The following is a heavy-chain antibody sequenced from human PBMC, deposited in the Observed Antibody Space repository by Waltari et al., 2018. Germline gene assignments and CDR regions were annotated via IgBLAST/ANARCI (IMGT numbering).Heavy chain of an antibody. D-gene: IGHD2-21*01. CDR1: GYTFTSYD. V-gene: IGHV1-8*03. Sequence: QVQLVQSGAEVKKPGASVKVSCKASGYTFTSYDINWVRQATGQGLEWMGWMNPNSGNTGYAQKFQGRVTITRNTSISTAYMELSSLRSEDTAVYYCARSVPKLWYQGKAFDIWGQGTMVTVSS. J-gene: IGHJ3*02. CDR2: MNPNSGNT. CDR3: ARSVPKLWYQGKAFDI.